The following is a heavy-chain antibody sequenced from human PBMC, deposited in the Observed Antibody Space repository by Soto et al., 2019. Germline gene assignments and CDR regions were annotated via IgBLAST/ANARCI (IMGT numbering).Heavy chain of an antibody. CDR2: INSDGSST. Sequence: GGSLRLSCAASGFTFSIYAMHWVRQAPGKGLVWVSRINSDGSSTSYADSVKGRFTISRDNAKNTLYLQMNSLRAEDTAVYYCARPEGYSSSWYYYYYGMDVWGQGTTVTVSS. J-gene: IGHJ6*02. CDR3: ARPEGYSSSWYYYYYGMDV. D-gene: IGHD6-13*01. CDR1: GFTFSIYA. V-gene: IGHV3-74*01.